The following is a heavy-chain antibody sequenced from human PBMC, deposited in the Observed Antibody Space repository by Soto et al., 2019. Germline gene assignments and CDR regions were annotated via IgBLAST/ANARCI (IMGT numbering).Heavy chain of an antibody. CDR2: TYYRSKWYN. CDR1: GDSVSSNSAA. J-gene: IGHJ6*02. CDR3: ARVFYDFWSGFPFMDV. Sequence: QTLSLTCAISGDSVSSNSAAWNWIRQSPSRGLEWLGRTYYRSKWYNDYAVSVKSRITINPDTSKNQFSLQLNSVTPEDTAVYYCARVFYDFWSGFPFMDVWGQGTTVTVSS. D-gene: IGHD3-3*01. V-gene: IGHV6-1*01.